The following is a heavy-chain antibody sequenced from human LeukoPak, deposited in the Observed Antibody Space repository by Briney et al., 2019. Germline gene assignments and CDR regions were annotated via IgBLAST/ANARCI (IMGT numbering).Heavy chain of an antibody. CDR2: MNPNSGNT. CDR1: GYTFASYD. J-gene: IGHJ4*02. V-gene: IGHV1-8*01. D-gene: IGHD4-17*01. CDR3: ARHGDPRSEFFDY. Sequence: ASVKVSCKASGYTFASYDINWVRQATGQGLEWMGWMNPNSGNTGYTQKFQGRVTMTRDTSISTAYMELSSLRSEDTAVYYCARHGDPRSEFFDYWGQGTLVTVSS.